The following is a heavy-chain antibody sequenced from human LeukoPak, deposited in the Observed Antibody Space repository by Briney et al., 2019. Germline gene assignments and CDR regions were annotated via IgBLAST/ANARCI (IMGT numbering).Heavy chain of an antibody. V-gene: IGHV4-34*01. CDR3: PRGPRDSSGYYTAY. CDR1: GGSFSGYY. J-gene: IGHJ4*02. Sequence: SETLSLTCAVYGGSFSGYYWSWIRQPPGKGLEWIGEINHSGSTNYNPSLKSRVTILVDTSKNQFSLTLSSLTAADTAVYYCPRGPRDSSGYYTAYSGQGTLVTLSP. CDR2: INHSGST. D-gene: IGHD3-22*01.